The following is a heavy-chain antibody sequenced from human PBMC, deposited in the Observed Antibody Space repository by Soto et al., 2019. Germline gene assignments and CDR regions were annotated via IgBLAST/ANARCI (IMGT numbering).Heavy chain of an antibody. J-gene: IGHJ3*02. D-gene: IGHD2-2*01. Sequence: ASETLSLTCTVSGGSISSYYWSWIRQPAGKGLEWIGRIYTSGSTNYNPSLKSRVTMSVDTSKNQFSLKLSSVTAADTAVYYCARSASSTSWGPLDAFDIWGQGTMVTVSS. V-gene: IGHV4-4*07. CDR3: ARSASSTSWGPLDAFDI. CDR1: GGSISSYY. CDR2: IYTSGST.